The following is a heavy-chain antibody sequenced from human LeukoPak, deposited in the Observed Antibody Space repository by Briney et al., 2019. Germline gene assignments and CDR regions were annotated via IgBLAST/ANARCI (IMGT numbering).Heavy chain of an antibody. V-gene: IGHV1-18*01. Sequence: GSVKVSCKASGGTFSSYAISWVRQAPGQGLEWMGWISAYNGNTNYAQKLQGRVTMTTDTSTSTAYMELRSLRSDDTAVYYCARDLYSGSSWPFDPWGQGTLVTVSS. CDR2: ISAYNGNT. D-gene: IGHD1-26*01. J-gene: IGHJ5*02. CDR1: GGTFSSYA. CDR3: ARDLYSGSSWPFDP.